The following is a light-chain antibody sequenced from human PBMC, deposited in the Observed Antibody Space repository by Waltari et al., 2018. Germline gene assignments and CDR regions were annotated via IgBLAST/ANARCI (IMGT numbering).Light chain of an antibody. Sequence: QSVPTQPPSASRTPGQTVTITCAGGRSNVGTNTANWYRHGPEAAPKLLIYGNYQRPSGVPARFSGSKSGTSASLAISGLQSEDEADYYCAAWDDRLNGGVFGGGTKLTVL. CDR3: AAWDDRLNGGV. J-gene: IGLJ3*02. CDR2: GNY. V-gene: IGLV1-44*01. CDR1: RSNVGTNT.